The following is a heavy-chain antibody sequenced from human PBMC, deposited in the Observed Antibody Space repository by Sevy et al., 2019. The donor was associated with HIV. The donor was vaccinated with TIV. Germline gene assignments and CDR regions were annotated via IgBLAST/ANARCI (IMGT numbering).Heavy chain of an antibody. CDR2: IKQDGSER. V-gene: IGHV3-7*03. Sequence: GGSLRLSCAVSEFTFSSYWMSWVRQAPGKGLEWVANIKQDGSERYYVDSVKGRFTISRDNAKNSLYLQMNSLTAEDTAVCYCARAGDYSSRWWTKYYFDYWGQGTLVTVSS. CDR1: EFTFSSYW. D-gene: IGHD6-13*01. J-gene: IGHJ4*02. CDR3: ARAGDYSSRWWTKYYFDY.